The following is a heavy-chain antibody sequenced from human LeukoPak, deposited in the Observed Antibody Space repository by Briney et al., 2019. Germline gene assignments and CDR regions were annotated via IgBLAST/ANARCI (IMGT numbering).Heavy chain of an antibody. V-gene: IGHV3-30*04. CDR1: GFPFDDYA. CDR3: ARGQCSGGSCLGNWFDP. J-gene: IGHJ5*02. Sequence: PGGSLRLSCAASGFPFDDYAMHWVRQAPGKGLEWVAVISYDGSNKYYADSVKGRFTISRDNSKNTLYLQMNSLRAEDTAVYYCARGQCSGGSCLGNWFDPWGQGTLVTVSS. D-gene: IGHD2-15*01. CDR2: ISYDGSNK.